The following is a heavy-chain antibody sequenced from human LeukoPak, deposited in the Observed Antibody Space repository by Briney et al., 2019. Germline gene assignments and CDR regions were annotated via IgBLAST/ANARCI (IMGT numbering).Heavy chain of an antibody. CDR2: INHSGST. V-gene: IGHV4-34*01. J-gene: IGHJ4*02. D-gene: IGHD5-12*01. CDR3: ARGDYSGYDLFDY. Sequence: SETLSLTCAVYGGSFSGYYWSWIRQPPGKGLEWIGEINHSGSTNYNPSLKSRVTISVGTSKNQFSLKLSSVTAADTAVYYCARGDYSGYDLFDYWGQGTLVTVSS. CDR1: GGSFSGYY.